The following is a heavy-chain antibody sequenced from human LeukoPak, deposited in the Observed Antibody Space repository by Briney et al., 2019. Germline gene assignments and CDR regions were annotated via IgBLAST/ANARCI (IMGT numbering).Heavy chain of an antibody. Sequence: TGGSLRLSCAASGFTFSDYYMSWIRQAPGKGLEWVSYISSSGSTIYYADSVKGRFTISRDNAKNSLYLQMNSLRAEDTAVYYCARSASYDSTSYYIYYFLDVWGKGTTVTISS. CDR3: ARSASYDSTSYYIYYFLDV. CDR2: ISSSGSTI. CDR1: GFTFSDYY. D-gene: IGHD3-22*01. V-gene: IGHV3-11*04. J-gene: IGHJ6*03.